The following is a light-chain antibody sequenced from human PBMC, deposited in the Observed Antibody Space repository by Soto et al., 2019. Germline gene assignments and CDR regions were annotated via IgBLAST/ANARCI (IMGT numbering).Light chain of an antibody. Sequence: GDRVPITCQASQDINNYLIWYQHKPGTAPKLLIYDASTLGTGVSSRFSGGGSGTHFTFTISSLQPEDIATYYCQQFDSVPCTFGQGTKLELK. CDR3: QQFDSVPCT. CDR2: DAS. V-gene: IGKV1-33*01. CDR1: QDINNY. J-gene: IGKJ2*02.